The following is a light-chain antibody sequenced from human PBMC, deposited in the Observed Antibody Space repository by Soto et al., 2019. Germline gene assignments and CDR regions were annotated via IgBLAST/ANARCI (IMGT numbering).Light chain of an antibody. CDR2: KAS. V-gene: IGKV1-5*03. CDR1: ESISGW. J-gene: IGKJ1*01. Sequence: DIQMTQSPSTLSESVGDRVTITCRASESISGWLAWYQQKPGKAPKLVIFKASTLESGVPSRFSGSGSGTEFTPSISSLQPDDFATYYCQQYNSYPRTFGQGTKVEIK. CDR3: QQYNSYPRT.